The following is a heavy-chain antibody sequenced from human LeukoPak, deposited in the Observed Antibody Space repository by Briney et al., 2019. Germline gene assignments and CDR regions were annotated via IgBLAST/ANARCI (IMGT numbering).Heavy chain of an antibody. CDR1: GGSFSGYY. Sequence: SETLSLTCAVYGGSFSGYYWSWIRQPPGKGLEWIGEINHSGSANYNPSLKSRVTISVDKSKNQFSLKLSSVTAADTAVYYCARAYSGYDQSLDYWGQGTLVTVSS. CDR3: ARAYSGYDQSLDY. J-gene: IGHJ4*02. CDR2: INHSGSA. D-gene: IGHD5-12*01. V-gene: IGHV4-34*01.